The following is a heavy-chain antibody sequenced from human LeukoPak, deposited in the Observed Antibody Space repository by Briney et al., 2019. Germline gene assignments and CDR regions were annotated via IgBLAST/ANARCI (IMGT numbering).Heavy chain of an antibody. V-gene: IGHV3-23*01. Sequence: GGSLRLSCAASGFTFSSYNMNWVRQAPGKGLEWVSTISSSGGTTYYADSVKGRFTISRDSSKNTLYLQMNSLRAEDTALYYCAKDGMYSSSSSYYFDYWGQGTLVTVSS. D-gene: IGHD6-6*01. CDR3: AKDGMYSSSSSYYFDY. J-gene: IGHJ4*02. CDR2: ISSSGGTT. CDR1: GFTFSSYN.